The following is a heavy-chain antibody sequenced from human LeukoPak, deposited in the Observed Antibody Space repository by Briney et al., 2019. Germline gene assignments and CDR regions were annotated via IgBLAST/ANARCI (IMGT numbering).Heavy chain of an antibody. V-gene: IGHV3-30*01. CDR1: GFTFSCYA. CDR3: ARRYSSSWYFDY. CDR2: ISYDGSNK. D-gene: IGHD6-13*01. Sequence: GGSLRLSCAASGFTFSCYAMHWVRQAPGKGLEWVAVISYDGSNKYYADSVKGRFTISRDNSKNTLYLQMNSLRAEDTAVYYCARRYSSSWYFDYWGQGTLGTVSS. J-gene: IGHJ4*02.